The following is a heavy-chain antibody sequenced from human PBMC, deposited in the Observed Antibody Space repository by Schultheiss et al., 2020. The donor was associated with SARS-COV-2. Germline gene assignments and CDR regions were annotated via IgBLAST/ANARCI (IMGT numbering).Heavy chain of an antibody. D-gene: IGHD6-19*01. J-gene: IGHJ4*02. Sequence: GESLKISCATSGFTFSSYSMDWVRQVPGKGLEWIAVISFDGNNKFYADSVRGRFTISRDNSKNTLYLQMNSLRAEDTAVYYCARVGEGHYSRGWFDYWGQGTLVTVSS. CDR3: ARVGEGHYSRGWFDY. CDR1: GFTFSSYS. V-gene: IGHV3-30*04. CDR2: ISFDGNNK.